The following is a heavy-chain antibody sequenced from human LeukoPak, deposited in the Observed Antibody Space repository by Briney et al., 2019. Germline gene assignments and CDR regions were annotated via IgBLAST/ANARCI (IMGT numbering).Heavy chain of an antibody. V-gene: IGHV4-38-2*01. CDR1: GGSLSGYY. D-gene: IGHD4-23*01. CDR3: ARGSYDYGGKLDY. Sequence: SETLSLTCAVYGGSLSGYYWGWIRQPPGKGLEWIGSIYHSGSTYYNPSLKSRVTISVDTSKNQFSLKLSSVTAADTAVYYCARGSYDYGGKLDYWGQGTLVTVSS. CDR2: IYHSGST. J-gene: IGHJ4*02.